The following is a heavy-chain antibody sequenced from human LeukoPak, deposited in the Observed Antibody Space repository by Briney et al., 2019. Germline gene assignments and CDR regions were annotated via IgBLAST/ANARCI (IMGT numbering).Heavy chain of an antibody. CDR3: ARDQYYYGSGSYGLDY. D-gene: IGHD3-10*01. J-gene: IGHJ4*02. V-gene: IGHV4-4*07. CDR2: IYTSGST. Sequence: SETLSLTCTVSGGSISSYYWSWIRQPAGKGLECIGRIYTSGSTNYNPSLKSRVTMSVDTSKNQFSLKLSSVTAADTAVYYCARDQYYYGSGSYGLDYWGQGTLVTVSS. CDR1: GGSISSYY.